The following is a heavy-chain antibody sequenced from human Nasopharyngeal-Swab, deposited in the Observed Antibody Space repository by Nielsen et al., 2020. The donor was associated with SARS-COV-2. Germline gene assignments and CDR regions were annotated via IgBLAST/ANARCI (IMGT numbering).Heavy chain of an antibody. CDR1: GLTVSSTY. CDR2: TEIGGTT. CDR3: ARDLGGGYCTTTNCPGS. V-gene: IGHV3-53*01. J-gene: IGHJ1*01. Sequence: GGSLRLSCAVSGLTVSSTYMSWVRQAPGKGLEWVSVTEIGGTTHYADSVKGRFSISRDSSTNTLYLQMNNVRAEGTAVYYCARDLGGGYCTTTNCPGSWGQGTLVTVSS. D-gene: IGHD2-2*01.